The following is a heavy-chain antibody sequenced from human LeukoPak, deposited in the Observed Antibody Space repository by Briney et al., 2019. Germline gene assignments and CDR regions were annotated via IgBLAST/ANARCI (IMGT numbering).Heavy chain of an antibody. D-gene: IGHD3-22*01. V-gene: IGHV3-23*01. Sequence: GGSLRLSCAASGFTFGSSAMSWVRQAPGKGPEWVSTFSRSGPDTYYADSVKGRFTIFRDNSKNTLYLQMNSLRAGDTAVYYCARGGYYYDSSYAFDIWGQGTMVTVSS. CDR3: ARGGYYYDSSYAFDI. J-gene: IGHJ3*02. CDR2: FSRSGPDT. CDR1: GFTFGSSA.